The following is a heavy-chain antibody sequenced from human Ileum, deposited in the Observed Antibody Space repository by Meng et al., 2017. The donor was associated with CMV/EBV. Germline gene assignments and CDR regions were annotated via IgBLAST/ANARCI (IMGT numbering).Heavy chain of an antibody. V-gene: IGHV3-74*01. CDR1: GFSFSNYW. D-gene: IGHD1-14*01. CDR2: IKSDGSGI. J-gene: IGHJ4*02. Sequence: GESLKISCAASGFSFSNYWMHWVRQAPGKGLQWVSRIKSDGSGISYADSVKGRFTISRDNAKNTLYLQMNSLGAEDTAVYYCTRDEPDYWGQGTRVTVSS. CDR3: TRDEPDY.